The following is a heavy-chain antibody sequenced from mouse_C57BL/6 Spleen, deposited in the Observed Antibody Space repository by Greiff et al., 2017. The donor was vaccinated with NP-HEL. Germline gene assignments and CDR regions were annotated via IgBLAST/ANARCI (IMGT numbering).Heavy chain of an antibody. V-gene: IGHV2-2*01. D-gene: IGHD2-14*01. CDR2: IWSGGST. J-gene: IGHJ2*01. CDR3: VRNSLVRLYYFDY. Sequence: QVQLQQSGPGLVQPSQSLSITCTVSGFSLTSYGVHWVRQSPGKGLEWLGVIWSGGSTDYNAAFISRLSISKDNSKSQVFFKMNSLQADDTAIYYCVRNSLVRLYYFDYWGQGTTLTVSS. CDR1: GFSLTSYG.